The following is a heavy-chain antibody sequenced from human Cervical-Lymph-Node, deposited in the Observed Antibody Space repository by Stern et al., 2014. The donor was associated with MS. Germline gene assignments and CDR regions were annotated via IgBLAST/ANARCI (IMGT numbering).Heavy chain of an antibody. J-gene: IGHJ4*02. CDR2: IWYDGSKK. Sequence: VQLVESGGGVVQPGRSLKLSCAASGFEFSSYGIHWVRQAPGKGLEWVAVIWYDGSKKFYAEFVKGRFPISRDNSKNTGYLQMNSLRAEDTAVYYCTGVNYDILTGYYSDYWGQGTLVTVSS. CDR1: GFEFSSYG. CDR3: TGVNYDILTGYYSDY. D-gene: IGHD3-9*01. V-gene: IGHV3-33*01.